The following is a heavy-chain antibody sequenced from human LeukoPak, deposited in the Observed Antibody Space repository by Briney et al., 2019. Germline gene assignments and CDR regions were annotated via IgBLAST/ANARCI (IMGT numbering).Heavy chain of an antibody. J-gene: IGHJ4*02. CDR2: ITPAKAKT. Sequence: ASVKVSCKASGYTFTSYDFYWVRQATGQGLEWMGWITPAKAKTGYAQKFQGRLTITRNTSISTVYMELSTLRSEDTAVYYCARGGRPADYWGQGTLVTVSS. CDR1: GYTFTSYD. V-gene: IGHV1-8*01. CDR3: ARGGRPADY.